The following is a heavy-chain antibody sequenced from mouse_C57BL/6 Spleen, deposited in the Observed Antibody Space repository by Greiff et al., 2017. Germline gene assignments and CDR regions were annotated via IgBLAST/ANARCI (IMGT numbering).Heavy chain of an antibody. CDR2: IHPRSGNT. J-gene: IGHJ2*01. CDR1: GYTFTSYG. V-gene: IGHV1-81*01. CDR3: ARGDDASSSSYVYCDG. D-gene: IGHD1-1*01. Sequence: QVQLQQPGAELARPGASVKLSCKASGYTFTSYGISWVKQRTGQGLEWIGMIHPRSGNTNYNEKFKGKATVTADKSSSTAYMELSSLTSEDSAVYYCARGDDASSSSYVYCDGGGKGTTLTVAS.